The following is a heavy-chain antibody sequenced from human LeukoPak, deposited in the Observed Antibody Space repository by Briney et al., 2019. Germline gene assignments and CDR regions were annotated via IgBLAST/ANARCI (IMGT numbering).Heavy chain of an antibody. V-gene: IGHV3-7*03. J-gene: IGHJ5*02. CDR1: GFTFSSYW. CDR3: ARASQLERPPQNWFDP. D-gene: IGHD1-1*01. Sequence: GGSLRLSCAASGFTFSSYWMSWVRQAPGKGLEWVANIKQDGGEKYYVDSVKGRFTISRDNAKNSLYLQMNSLRAEDTAVYYCARASQLERPPQNWFDPWGQGTLATVSS. CDR2: IKQDGGEK.